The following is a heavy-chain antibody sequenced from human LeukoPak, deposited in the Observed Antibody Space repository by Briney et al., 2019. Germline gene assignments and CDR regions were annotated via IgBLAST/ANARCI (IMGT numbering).Heavy chain of an antibody. J-gene: IGHJ4*02. D-gene: IGHD5-24*01. CDR3: ARALVDGYKELGY. Sequence: GASVKVSCKASGYTFTTYGITWVRQAPGQGLEWMGWISAYNGNTNYAQKFQGRVTMTTDTSTSTAYMELRSLRSDDTAMYYCARALVDGYKELGYWGQGTLVTASS. V-gene: IGHV1-18*01. CDR1: GYTFTTYG. CDR2: ISAYNGNT.